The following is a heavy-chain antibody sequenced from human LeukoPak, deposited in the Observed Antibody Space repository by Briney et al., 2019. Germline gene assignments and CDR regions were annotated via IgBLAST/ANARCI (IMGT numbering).Heavy chain of an antibody. D-gene: IGHD5-18*01. J-gene: IGHJ4*02. Sequence: SGTLSLTCAVSGGSISSNTYYWGWIRQPPGKGLEWVGCIYYSGSTYYNLSLKCRVTISVDTSKNQFYLKLSSVTAADTAVYYCARDYQGGYGDKTVDYWGQGTLVTVSS. CDR3: ARDYQGGYGDKTVDY. CDR2: IYYSGST. V-gene: IGHV4-39*07. CDR1: GGSISSNTYY.